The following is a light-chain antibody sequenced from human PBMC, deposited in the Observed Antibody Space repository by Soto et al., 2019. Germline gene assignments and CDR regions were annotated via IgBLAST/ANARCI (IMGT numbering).Light chain of an antibody. V-gene: IGLV1-40*01. CDR1: SSNIGAGYD. CDR2: GNN. Sequence: QSVLTQPPSVSGAPGQRVTISCTGNSSNIGAGYDVHWYQQLRGTAPKLLIYGNNNRPSGVPDRFSGSKSGPSASLAITGLQAEDEADYYGQSYDGSLDEEIFGGGTQLTA. J-gene: IGLJ7*02. CDR3: QSYDGSLDEEI.